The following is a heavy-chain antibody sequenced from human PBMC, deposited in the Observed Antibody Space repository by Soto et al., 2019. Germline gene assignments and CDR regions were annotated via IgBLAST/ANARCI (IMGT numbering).Heavy chain of an antibody. D-gene: IGHD3-10*01. Sequence: GGSLRLSCTSSGFTFDHYAMTWFRQAPGKGLEWVGFITSKAYGGTTEYAASVKGRFTISRDDSKSIAYLQMDSLKTEDTAVYYCTRAPPNNYGSPTYPSDYWGQGPLVTLSS. CDR3: TRAPPNNYGSPTYPSDY. CDR2: ITSKAYGGTT. V-gene: IGHV3-49*03. CDR1: GFTFDHYA. J-gene: IGHJ4*02.